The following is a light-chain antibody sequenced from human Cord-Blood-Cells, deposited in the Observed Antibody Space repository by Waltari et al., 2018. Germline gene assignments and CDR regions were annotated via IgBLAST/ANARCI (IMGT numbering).Light chain of an antibody. CDR3: QQYYSYPYS. CDR1: QGISTY. J-gene: IGKJ2*03. V-gene: IGKV1-8*01. Sequence: ATRMTQSQSSFSASTGDRVTITCRALQGISTYSAWYLQKPGKAPKLLIYAGSALQSGVPSRFSGSGSGTDVTLTFSCLQSEDLATYYCQQYYSYPYSFVQGTKLEIK. CDR2: AGS.